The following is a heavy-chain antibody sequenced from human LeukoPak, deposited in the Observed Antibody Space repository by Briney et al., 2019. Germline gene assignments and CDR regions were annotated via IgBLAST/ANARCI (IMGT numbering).Heavy chain of an antibody. CDR1: GLTVGDYG. V-gene: IGHV3-20*04. D-gene: IGHD6-13*01. J-gene: IGHJ4*02. Sequence: GGSLRLSCVASGLTVGDYGMSWVRQAPGKELEWVCGINWDGEATGCADSLKGRFTISRDNAEKALYLQMNSLRVEDTALYYCARDLSASWYSLGYWGRGTLVTVSS. CDR2: INWDGEAT. CDR3: ARDLSASWYSLGY.